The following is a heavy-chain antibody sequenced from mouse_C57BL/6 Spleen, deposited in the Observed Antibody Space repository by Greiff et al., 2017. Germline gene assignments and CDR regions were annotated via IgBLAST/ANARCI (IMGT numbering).Heavy chain of an antibody. J-gene: IGHJ4*01. CDR1: GYTFTSYW. V-gene: IGHV1-64*01. CDR3: AREQLYYAMDY. D-gene: IGHD3-1*01. CDR2: SHPNSGST. Sequence: QVQLKQPGAELVKPGASVKLSCKASGYTFTSYWMDWVKQRPGQGLEWIGMSHPNSGSTNYNEKFKSKGTMTVDKSYSKAYMQLSSLTSEDAAVYYCAREQLYYAMDYWGQGTSVTVSS.